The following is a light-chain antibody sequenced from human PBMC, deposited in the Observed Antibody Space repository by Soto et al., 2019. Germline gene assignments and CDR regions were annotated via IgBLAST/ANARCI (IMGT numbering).Light chain of an antibody. CDR2: DAS. J-gene: IGKJ4*01. Sequence: EIVLTQSPGTLSLSPGDRATLSCRASQSVSSYLAWYQQKPGQAPRLLIYDASNRATGIPARFSGSGSGTDFTLTISRLEPEDFAVYYCQKRSNWPALTFGGGTKVDIK. CDR1: QSVSSY. V-gene: IGKV3-11*01. CDR3: QKRSNWPALT.